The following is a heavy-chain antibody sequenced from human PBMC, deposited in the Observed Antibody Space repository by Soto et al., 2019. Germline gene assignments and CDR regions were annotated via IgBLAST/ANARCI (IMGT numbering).Heavy chain of an antibody. V-gene: IGHV3-23*01. CDR2: VSASGLNT. CDR1: GFTFSTYA. D-gene: IGHD5-18*01. CDR3: AKHRPRRTSGYFFNY. J-gene: IGHJ4*02. Sequence: EVQLLESGGKLVQPGGSLTLSCAASGFTFSTYAMAWVRQAPGKGLEWVSGVSASGLNTDYADPVKGRFYISRDNSKNTVSLHMNSLRAEDTALYYCAKHRPRRTSGYFFNYRGQGTTVTVSS.